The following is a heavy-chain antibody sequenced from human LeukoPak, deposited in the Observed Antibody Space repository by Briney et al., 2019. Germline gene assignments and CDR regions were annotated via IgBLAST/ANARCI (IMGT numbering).Heavy chain of an antibody. CDR2: INPSGGST. D-gene: IGHD3-3*01. V-gene: IGHV1-46*01. Sequence: ASVKVSCKASGYTFTSYYMHWVRQAPGQGLEWMGIINPSGGSTSYAQKFQGRVTMTRDTSTSTVYMELSSLRSEDTAVYYCAREFSFGVVTTNWFDPRGQGTLVTVSS. CDR1: GYTFTSYY. CDR3: AREFSFGVVTTNWFDP. J-gene: IGHJ5*02.